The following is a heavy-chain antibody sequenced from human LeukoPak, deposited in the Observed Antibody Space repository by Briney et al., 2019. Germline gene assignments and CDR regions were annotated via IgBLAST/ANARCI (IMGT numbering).Heavy chain of an antibody. D-gene: IGHD5-18*01. V-gene: IGHV1-18*01. CDR3: ARGRIQLWNHWYFDL. Sequence: GASVKVSCKASGFTFSSYGVSWVRQAPGQGRTWMGWISGYNGNTYYAQTFQGRVTLTTDTSTSTVYLEMRSLRSDDTAVYYCARGRIQLWNHWYFDLWGRGTLVTVSS. J-gene: IGHJ2*01. CDR1: GFTFSSYG. CDR2: ISGYNGNT.